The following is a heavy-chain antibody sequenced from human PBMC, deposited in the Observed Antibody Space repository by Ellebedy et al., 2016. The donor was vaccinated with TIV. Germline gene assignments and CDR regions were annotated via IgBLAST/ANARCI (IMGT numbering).Heavy chain of an antibody. CDR2: IYSGGST. CDR1: GFTVSSNY. CDR3: ARGGGSFSDRYYYGMDV. Sequence: GESLKISXAASGFTVSSNYMSWVRQAPGKGLEWVSVIYSGGSTYYADSVKGRFTISRDNSKNTLYLQMNSLTAEDTAVYYCARGGGSFSDRYYYGMDVWGPGTTVTVSS. J-gene: IGHJ6*02. V-gene: IGHV3-53*01. D-gene: IGHD1-26*01.